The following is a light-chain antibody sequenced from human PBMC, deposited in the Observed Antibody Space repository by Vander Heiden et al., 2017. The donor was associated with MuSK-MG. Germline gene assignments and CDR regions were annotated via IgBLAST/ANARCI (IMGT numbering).Light chain of an antibody. V-gene: IGKV3-15*01. Sequence: EIVMTQSPASLSVSPGARVTLSCRASQSVSSKLAWYQQRPGQAPRPRIYGASNRASGIPARFSGSGYGTEFTLTIGSRQSEDFAVYYCQQYTNGHPPYTFGQGTKMEIK. CDR1: QSVSSK. J-gene: IGKJ2*01. CDR2: GAS. CDR3: QQYTNGHPPYT.